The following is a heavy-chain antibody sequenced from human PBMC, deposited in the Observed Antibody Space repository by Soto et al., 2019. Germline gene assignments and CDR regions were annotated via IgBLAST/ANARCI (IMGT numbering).Heavy chain of an antibody. CDR1: GFTFSSYW. Sequence: EVQLVESGGGLVQPGGSLRLSCAASGFTFSSYWMNWVRQAPGKGLEWVANIKQDGSAEYYVDSVKGRFTISRDNAKNSRYLQMNSLRDEDTAVYYCVRVSSGNNNWHLSSVWGQGTLVTVSS. V-gene: IGHV3-7*01. CDR3: VRVSSGNNNWHLSSV. D-gene: IGHD1-1*01. J-gene: IGHJ4*02. CDR2: IKQDGSAE.